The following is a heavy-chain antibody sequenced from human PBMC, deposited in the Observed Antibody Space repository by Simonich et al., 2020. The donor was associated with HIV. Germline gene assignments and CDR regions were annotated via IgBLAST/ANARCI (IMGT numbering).Heavy chain of an antibody. V-gene: IGHV1-24*01. CDR3: ARALRWFDP. CDR2: FDPKDGET. J-gene: IGHJ5*02. CDR1: GYTLTELS. Sequence: QVQLVQSGAEVKKPGASVKVSCKVSGYTLTELSLDWVRQTPGKGLEWMGHFDPKDGETMYAQRCQGRITMTEDTSTDTAYMELSSLKSEDTAVYYCARALRWFDPWGQGTLVTVSS. D-gene: IGHD3-16*02.